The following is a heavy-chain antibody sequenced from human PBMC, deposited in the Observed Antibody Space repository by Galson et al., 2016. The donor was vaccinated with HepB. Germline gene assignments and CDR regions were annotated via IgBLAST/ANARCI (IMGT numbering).Heavy chain of an antibody. D-gene: IGHD3-3*01. CDR2: ISSDGYNK. CDR3: ARAKGLLEWLVRYYFDY. V-gene: IGHV3-30-3*01. CDR1: GFTFSSYA. J-gene: IGHJ4*02. Sequence: SLRLSCAASGFTFSSYAIHWVRQAPGKGLEWVAVISSDGYNKYYADSVKGRFTISRDNSKNTLYLQMDSLRAEDTALFYCARAKGLLEWLVRYYFDYWGQGTLVTVSS.